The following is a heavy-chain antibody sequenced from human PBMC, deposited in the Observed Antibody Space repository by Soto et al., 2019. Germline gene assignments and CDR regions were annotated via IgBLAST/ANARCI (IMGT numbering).Heavy chain of an antibody. V-gene: IGHV2-5*02. CDR3: ARRRSSSWHFDH. J-gene: IGHJ4*02. CDR1: GFSLSTSGEG. Sequence: QITLKESGPPLVKPTQTLTLTCTFSGFSLSTSGEGVGWIRQPPGKALEWLILIYWDDDKRYSPSLKTRLTITKDTSKNQVVLTMTNMAPVDTATYYCARRRSSSWHFDHWGQGTLVTVSS. CDR2: IYWDDDK. D-gene: IGHD6-13*01.